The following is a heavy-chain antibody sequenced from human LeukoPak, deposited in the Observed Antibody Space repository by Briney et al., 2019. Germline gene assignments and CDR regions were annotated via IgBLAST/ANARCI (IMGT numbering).Heavy chain of an antibody. CDR1: GGSFSGYY. J-gene: IGHJ5*02. Sequence: PSETLSLTCAVYGGSFSGYYWSWIRQPPGKGLEWIGEINHSGSTNYNPSLKSRVTISVDTSKTQFSLKLSSVTAADTAVYYCARSSWHNWFDPWGQGTLLTVSS. V-gene: IGHV4-34*01. CDR3: ARSSWHNWFDP. D-gene: IGHD6-13*01. CDR2: INHSGST.